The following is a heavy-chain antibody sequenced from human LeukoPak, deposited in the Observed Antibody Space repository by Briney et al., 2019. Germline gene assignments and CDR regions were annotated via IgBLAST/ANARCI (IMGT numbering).Heavy chain of an antibody. CDR2: IYYSGST. J-gene: IGHJ3*02. D-gene: IGHD2-2*02. CDR3: ARDPHCSSTSCYTAAFDI. Sequence: SETLSLTCTVSGGSISSYYWSWLRQPPGKGLEWIGYIYYSGSTNYNPSLTSRGTISVDTSKNQFSLTLSSVTAADTAVYYCARDPHCSSTSCYTAAFDIWGQGTMVTVSS. V-gene: IGHV4-59*01. CDR1: GGSISSYY.